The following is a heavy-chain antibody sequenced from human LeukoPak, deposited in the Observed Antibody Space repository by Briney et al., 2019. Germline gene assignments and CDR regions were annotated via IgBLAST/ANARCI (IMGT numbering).Heavy chain of an antibody. CDR3: ARDQSAPRMAALAY. J-gene: IGHJ4*02. CDR1: GFTFSSYA. D-gene: IGHD2-8*01. Sequence: PGRSLRLSCAASGFTFSSYAMHWVRQAPGKGLEWVAVISYDGSNKYYADSVKGRFTISRDNSKNTLYLQMNSLRAEDTAVYYCARDQSAPRMAALAYWGQGTLVTVSS. CDR2: ISYDGSNK. V-gene: IGHV3-30-3*01.